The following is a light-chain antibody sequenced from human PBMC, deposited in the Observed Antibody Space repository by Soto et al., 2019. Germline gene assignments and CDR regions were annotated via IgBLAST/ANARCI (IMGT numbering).Light chain of an antibody. CDR3: QQYNNWPPLT. CDR2: GAS. Sequence: EIVMTQSAVTLSVSPGERATLSCRASQSVSTNLAWYQQRPGQAPRLLIYGASTRVTGIPARFSGSGSGTELTLTISSLQSEDFAVYYCQQYNNWPPLTFGGGTKVEIK. CDR1: QSVSTN. J-gene: IGKJ4*01. V-gene: IGKV3-15*01.